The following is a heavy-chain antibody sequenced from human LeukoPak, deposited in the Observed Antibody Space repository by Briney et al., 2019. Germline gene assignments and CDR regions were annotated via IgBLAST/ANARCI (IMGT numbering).Heavy chain of an antibody. CDR3: ARQLVWGNWFDP. CDR2: INPNSGGT. J-gene: IGHJ5*02. Sequence: ASVKVSCKASGYTFTGYFMHWVRQAPGQGLEWMGRINPNSGGTNYAQKFQGRVTMTRDTSISTAYMELSRLRSDDTAVYYCARQLVWGNWFDPWGQGTLVTVSS. D-gene: IGHD6-6*01. CDR1: GYTFTGYF. V-gene: IGHV1-2*06.